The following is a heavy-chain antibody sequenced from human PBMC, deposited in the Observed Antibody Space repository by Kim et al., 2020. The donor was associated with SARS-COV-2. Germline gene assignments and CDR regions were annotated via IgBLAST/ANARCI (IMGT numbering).Heavy chain of an antibody. CDR2: MNPNSGNT. V-gene: IGHV1-8*01. CDR3: ARTSSGYNWFDP. CDR1: GYTFTSYD. Sequence: ASVKVSCKASGYTFTSYDINWVRQATGQGLEWMGWMNPNSGNTGYAQKFQGRVTMTRNTSISTAYMELSSLRSEDTAVYYCARTSSGYNWFDPWGQGTLVTVSS. D-gene: IGHD3-22*01. J-gene: IGHJ5*02.